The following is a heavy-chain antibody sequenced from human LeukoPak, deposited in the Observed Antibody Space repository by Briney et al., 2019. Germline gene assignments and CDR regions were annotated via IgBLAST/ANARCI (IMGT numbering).Heavy chain of an antibody. J-gene: IGHJ4*02. D-gene: IGHD2-8*01. CDR1: GHTFTNSD. V-gene: IGHV1-8*02. CDR2: MSPSTGNT. CDR3: VKWGQ. Sequence: ASVTVSFKASGHTFTNSDINWVRQAAGQGLEWMAWMSPSTGNTGYAQKFQGRVTVTRDTSINTAYLELSSLRSEDTAVYYCVKWGQWGQGTLVTVSS.